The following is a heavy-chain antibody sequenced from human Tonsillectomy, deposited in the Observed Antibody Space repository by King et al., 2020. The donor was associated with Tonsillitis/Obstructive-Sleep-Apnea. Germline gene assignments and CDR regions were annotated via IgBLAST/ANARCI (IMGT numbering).Heavy chain of an antibody. D-gene: IGHD6-19*01. J-gene: IGHJ5*02. CDR2: IFSNAEK. Sequence: VTLKESGPVLVKPTETLTLTCTVSGFSLSNARMCVSCIRHPPGKALEWLAHIFSNAEKSYSTSLKSRLTISKDTSKSQVVLTMTNMDPVDTATYYCARATEQWLVLNWFDPWGQGTLVTVSS. CDR3: ARATEQWLVLNWFDP. V-gene: IGHV2-26*01. CDR1: GFSLSNARMC.